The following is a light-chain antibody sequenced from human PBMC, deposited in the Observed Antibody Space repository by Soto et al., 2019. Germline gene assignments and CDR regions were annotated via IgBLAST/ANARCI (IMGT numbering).Light chain of an antibody. CDR3: QQYGGSPRVS. V-gene: IGKV3-20*01. Sequence: EIVLTQSPGALSLSPGERATLSCRASQTVSDNYLAWYQQKPGQAPWLLIYGASTRATGIPDRFSGSGSGTDFTLTISRLEPEDFAVYYCQQYGGSPRVSFGGGTKVEIK. CDR1: QTVSDNY. CDR2: GAS. J-gene: IGKJ4*01.